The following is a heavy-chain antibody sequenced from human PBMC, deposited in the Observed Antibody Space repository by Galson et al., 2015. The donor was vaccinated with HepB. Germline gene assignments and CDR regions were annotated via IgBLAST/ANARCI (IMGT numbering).Heavy chain of an antibody. J-gene: IGHJ4*02. CDR2: ISGSGGST. CDR3: AKDFKGAVTPYFDY. D-gene: IGHD4-17*01. V-gene: IGHV3-23*01. Sequence: SLRLSCAASGFTFSSYAMSWVRQAPGKGLEWVSAISGSGGSTYYADSVKGRFTISRDNSKNTLYLQMNSLRAEGTAVYYCAKDFKGAVTPYFDYWGQGTLVTVSS. CDR1: GFTFSSYA.